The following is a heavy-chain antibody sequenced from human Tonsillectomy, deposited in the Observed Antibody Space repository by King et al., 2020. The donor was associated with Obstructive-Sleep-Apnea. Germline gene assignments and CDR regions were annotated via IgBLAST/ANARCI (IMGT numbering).Heavy chain of an antibody. J-gene: IGHJ4*02. V-gene: IGHV4-59*01. Sequence: VQLQESGPGLVKPSETLSLTCTVSGGSISRYYWSWIRQPPGKGLEWIGYIDYSGSPNYNSFLKRRVTLSVDTSKNQFSLKLSSVTAADTAVYYCARLKRERGDYCDYWGQGTLVTVSS. CDR3: ARLKRERGDYCDY. D-gene: IGHD5-24*01. CDR1: GGSISRYY. CDR2: IDYSGSP.